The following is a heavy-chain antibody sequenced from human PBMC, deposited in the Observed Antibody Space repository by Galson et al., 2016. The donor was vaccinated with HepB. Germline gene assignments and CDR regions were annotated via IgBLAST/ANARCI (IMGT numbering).Heavy chain of an antibody. CDR2: ISTSSSPI. CDR3: ARIIKTGSTSHFDY. D-gene: IGHD1-7*01. J-gene: IGHJ4*02. CDR1: GFIFSSSW. V-gene: IGHV3-48*04. Sequence: SLRLSCAASGFIFSSSWMSWVRQAPGKGLEWVSDISTSSSPISYRDSVKGRFTISRDNTKNSLYLQLNSLRAEDTAVYYCARIIKTGSTSHFDYWGQGTLVTVSS.